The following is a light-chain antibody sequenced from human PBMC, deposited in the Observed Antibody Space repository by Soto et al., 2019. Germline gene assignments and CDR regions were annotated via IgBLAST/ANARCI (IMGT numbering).Light chain of an antibody. V-gene: IGKV3-11*01. Sequence: EKALTQSPATLSVSPGERATLSCRASQSVSSNLVWYQQKPGQAPRLLIYDASNRATGIPARFSGSGSGTDFTLTISSLEPEDFAVYYCQQRSNWPPWTFGQGTKVDIK. J-gene: IGKJ1*01. CDR1: QSVSSN. CDR3: QQRSNWPPWT. CDR2: DAS.